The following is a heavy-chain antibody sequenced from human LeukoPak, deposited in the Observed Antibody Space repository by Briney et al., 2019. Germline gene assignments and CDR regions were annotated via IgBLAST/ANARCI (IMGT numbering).Heavy chain of an antibody. D-gene: IGHD2-21*02. J-gene: IGHJ5*02. V-gene: IGHV4-39*01. CDR3: ARQRIVVVTSDWFDP. CDR2: IYYSGST. CDR1: GGSISSSSYY. Sequence: NPSETLSLTCTVSGGSISSSSYYWGWIRQPPGKGLEWIGSIYYSGSTYYNPSLKSRVTISVDTSKNQFSLKLSSVTAADTAVYYCARQRIVVVTSDWFDPWGQGTLVTVSS.